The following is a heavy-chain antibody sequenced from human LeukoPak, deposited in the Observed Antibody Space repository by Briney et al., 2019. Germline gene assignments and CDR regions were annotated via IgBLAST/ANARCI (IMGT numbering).Heavy chain of an antibody. CDR2: IYYSGST. D-gene: IGHD6-19*01. CDR1: GGSISSYY. V-gene: IGHV4-59*08. CDR3: ARHMGRVAGSGIDY. J-gene: IGHJ4*02. Sequence: SETLSLTCTVSGGSISSYYWSWIRQPPGKGLEWIGYIYYSGSTNYNPPLKSRVTISVDTSKNQFSLKLSSVTAADTAVYYCARHMGRVAGSGIDYWGQGTLVTVSS.